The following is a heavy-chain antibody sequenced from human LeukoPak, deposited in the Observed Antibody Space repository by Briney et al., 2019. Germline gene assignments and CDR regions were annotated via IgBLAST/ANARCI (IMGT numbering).Heavy chain of an antibody. D-gene: IGHD6-13*01. CDR1: GGTFSSYA. Sequence: ASVKVSCKASGGTFSSYAISWVRQAPGQGLEWMGGIIPIFGTANYAQKFQGRVTITADESTSTAYMELSSLRSEDTAVYYCARVSAGIAAAGTLGYWGQGTLVTVSS. V-gene: IGHV1-69*13. J-gene: IGHJ4*02. CDR3: ARVSAGIAAAGTLGY. CDR2: IIPIFGTA.